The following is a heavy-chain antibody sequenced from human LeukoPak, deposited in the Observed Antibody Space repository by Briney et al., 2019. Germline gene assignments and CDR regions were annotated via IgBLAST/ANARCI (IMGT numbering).Heavy chain of an antibody. CDR3: ARGGYSSGWNYYGMDV. CDR2: INPTSGDT. CDR1: GYTFTGYY. Sequence: ASVKVSCKASGYTFTGYYMHWVRQAPGQGLEWMGWINPTSGDTNYAQKFQGRVTMTRDTSFSTAYMELSRLRSDDTAVYYCARGGYSSGWNYYGMDVWGQGTTVTVSS. J-gene: IGHJ6*02. D-gene: IGHD6-19*01. V-gene: IGHV1-2*02.